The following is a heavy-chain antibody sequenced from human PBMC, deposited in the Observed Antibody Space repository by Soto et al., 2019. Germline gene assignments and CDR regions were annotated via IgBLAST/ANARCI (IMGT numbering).Heavy chain of an antibody. CDR2: IDPRNSDT. J-gene: IGHJ4*02. V-gene: IGHV5-51*01. Sequence: GESLKISCKGSGYTFTGYWVAWVRQMPGRGPEWMGSIDPRNSDTRYSPSFQGQVTISVDKSTTTAHLQWRSLKASDTAIYYCARLAGYRSGWPLANWGQGTWVTVSS. CDR1: GYTFTGYW. CDR3: ARLAGYRSGWPLAN. D-gene: IGHD6-19*01.